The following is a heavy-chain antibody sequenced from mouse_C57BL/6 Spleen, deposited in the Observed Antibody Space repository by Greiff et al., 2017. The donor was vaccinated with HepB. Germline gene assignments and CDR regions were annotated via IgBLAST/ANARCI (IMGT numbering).Heavy chain of an antibody. Sequence: DVKLVESGGGLVKPGGSLKLSCAASGFTFSDYGMHWVRQAPEKGLEWVAYISSGSSTIYYADTVKGRFTISRDNAKNTLFLQMTSLRSEDTAMYYCANSNYDAMDYWGQGTSVTVSS. CDR3: ANSNYDAMDY. J-gene: IGHJ4*01. CDR1: GFTFSDYG. D-gene: IGHD2-5*01. V-gene: IGHV5-17*01. CDR2: ISSGSSTI.